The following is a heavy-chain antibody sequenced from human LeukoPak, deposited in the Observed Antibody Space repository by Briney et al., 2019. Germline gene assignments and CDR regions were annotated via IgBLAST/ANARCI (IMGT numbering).Heavy chain of an antibody. CDR1: GDSLRKSTFY. CDR2: IYYSGGA. Sequence: SETLSLTCTVSGDSLRKSTFYWVWIRQPPGKGLEWIGSIYYSGGADYNPSLQSRVTISVDTSKNQFSLKLSSVTAADTAVYYCASALFIENAFDIWGQGTMVTVSS. J-gene: IGHJ3*02. V-gene: IGHV4-39*07. D-gene: IGHD1-26*01. CDR3: ASALFIENAFDI.